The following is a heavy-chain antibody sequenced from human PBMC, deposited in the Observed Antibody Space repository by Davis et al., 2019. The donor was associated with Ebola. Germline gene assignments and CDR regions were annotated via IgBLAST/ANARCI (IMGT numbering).Heavy chain of an antibody. Sequence: AASVKVSCKASGYTFTSYAMHWVRQAPGQRLEWMGWINAGNGNTKYSQKFQGRVTITRDTSASTAYMELSSLRSEDTAVYYCARDLMSGYYYSGMDVWGKGTTVTVSS. CDR1: GYTFTSYA. CDR3: ARDLMSGYYYSGMDV. CDR2: INAGNGNT. V-gene: IGHV1-3*01. D-gene: IGHD3-22*01. J-gene: IGHJ6*04.